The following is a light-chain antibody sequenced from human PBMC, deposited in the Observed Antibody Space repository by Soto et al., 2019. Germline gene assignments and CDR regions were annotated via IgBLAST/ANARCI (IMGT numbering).Light chain of an antibody. CDR2: DAS. CDR1: QSVSSY. J-gene: IGKJ4*01. V-gene: IGKV3-11*01. CDR3: QQRSNWA. Sequence: EIVLTHSPATLSFSPGERATLSCRASQSVSSYLAWYQQKPGQAPRLLIYDASNRATGIPARFSGSGSGTDFTLTISSLEPEDFAVYYCQQRSNWAFGGGTKVDIK.